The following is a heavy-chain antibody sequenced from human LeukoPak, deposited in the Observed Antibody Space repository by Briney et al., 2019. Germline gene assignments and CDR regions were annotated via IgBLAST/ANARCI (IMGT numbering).Heavy chain of an antibody. CDR1: GGTFSSYA. J-gene: IGHJ4*02. Sequence: GASVKVSCKASGGTFSSYAISWVRQAPGQGLEWMGGIIPIFGTANYAQKFQGRVTITADESTSTAYMELSSLRSEDTAVYYCALVGDSSGYCHYFDYWGQGTLVTVSS. V-gene: IGHV1-69*01. CDR2: IIPIFGTA. D-gene: IGHD3-22*01. CDR3: ALVGDSSGYCHYFDY.